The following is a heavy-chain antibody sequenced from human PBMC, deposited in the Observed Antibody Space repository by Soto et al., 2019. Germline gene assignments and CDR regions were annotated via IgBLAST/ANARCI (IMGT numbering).Heavy chain of an antibody. CDR3: VSVTRDGDNFIAFDI. J-gene: IGHJ3*02. D-gene: IGHD3-10*01. V-gene: IGHV4-30-4*01. Sequence: QVQLQESGPGLVKPSQTLALTCTVSGGSISSGDYYWSWIRKPPGKGLEWIGYIYYSGSTYYNPSLTGPVTISVDTSKHQFNLTLSFVTAADTFGYYCVSVTRDGDNFIAFDIWGQGAMVTVAS. CDR2: IYYSGST. CDR1: GGSISSGDYY.